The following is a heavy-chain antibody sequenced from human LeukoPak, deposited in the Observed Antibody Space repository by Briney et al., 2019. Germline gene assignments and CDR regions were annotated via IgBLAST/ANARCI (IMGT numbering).Heavy chain of an antibody. CDR3: ATSSGLYKGLDY. Sequence: PSETLSLTCTVSGGSISSHYWNWIRQPPGKGPEWIGYMYYSGSTNYNPSLKSRVTISVDTSNNQISLRLTSVTAADTAMYYCATSSGLYKGLDYWGQGTVVTVSS. D-gene: IGHD6-25*01. CDR2: MYYSGST. V-gene: IGHV4-59*08. CDR1: GGSISSHY. J-gene: IGHJ4*02.